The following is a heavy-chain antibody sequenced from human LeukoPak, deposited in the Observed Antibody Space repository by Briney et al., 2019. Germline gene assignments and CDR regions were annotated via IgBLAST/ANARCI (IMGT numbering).Heavy chain of an antibody. V-gene: IGHV6-1*01. CDR3: ARTHHLGRGIDN. J-gene: IGHJ4*02. CDR2: TYHRSKWSN. Sequence: TLSLSCAIFGFSVSSYRAAWICIMQSPARGLEWLGRTYHRSKWSNDYTLSVKSQLTINPDPSKNQFSLQLNSVTTEDTAVYYCARTHHLGRGIDNWGQGTLVTVSS. D-gene: IGHD1-14*01. CDR1: GFSVSSYRAA.